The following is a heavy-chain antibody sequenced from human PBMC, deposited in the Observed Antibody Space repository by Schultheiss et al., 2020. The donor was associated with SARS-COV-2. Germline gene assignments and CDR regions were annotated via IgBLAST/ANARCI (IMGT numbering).Heavy chain of an antibody. Sequence: SETLSLTCTVSGGSISSYYWSWIRQPPGKGLEWIGEIYHSGSTYYNPSLKSRVTISVDTSKNQFSLKLSSVTAADTAVYYCARGIGEWAAGILIPRYEGNWFDPWGQGTRVTVSS. V-gene: IGHV4-59*04. CDR3: ARGIGEWAAGILIPRYEGNWFDP. CDR2: IYHSGST. J-gene: IGHJ5*02. CDR1: GGSISSYY. D-gene: IGHD6-13*01.